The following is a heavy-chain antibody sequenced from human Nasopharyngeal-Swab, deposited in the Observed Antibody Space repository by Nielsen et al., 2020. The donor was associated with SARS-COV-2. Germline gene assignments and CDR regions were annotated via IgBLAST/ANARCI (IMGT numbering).Heavy chain of an antibody. CDR1: GYTFTSYG. CDR3: ARGRAEYSSGVRGPYYFDY. D-gene: IGHD6-19*01. J-gene: IGHJ4*02. V-gene: IGHV1-18*01. CDR2: ISAYNGNT. Sequence: ASVKVSCKASGYTFTSYGISWVRQAPGQGLEWMGCISAYNGNTNYAQKLQGRVTMTTDTSTSTAYMELRSLRSDDTAVYYCARGRAEYSSGVRGPYYFDYWGQGTLVTVSS.